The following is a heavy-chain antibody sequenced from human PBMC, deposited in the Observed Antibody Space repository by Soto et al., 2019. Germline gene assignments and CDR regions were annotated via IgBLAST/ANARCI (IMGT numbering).Heavy chain of an antibody. D-gene: IGHD2-2*01. CDR2: IYYSGST. Sequence: SETLSLTCTVSGGSISSSSYYWGWIRQPPGKGLEWIGSIYYSGSTYYNPSLKSRVTISVDTSKNQFSLKLSSVTAADTAVYNCAIPYCSSTSCPGSVGWGQGTLVTVSS. J-gene: IGHJ4*02. CDR3: AIPYCSSTSCPGSVG. V-gene: IGHV4-39*01. CDR1: GGSISSSSYY.